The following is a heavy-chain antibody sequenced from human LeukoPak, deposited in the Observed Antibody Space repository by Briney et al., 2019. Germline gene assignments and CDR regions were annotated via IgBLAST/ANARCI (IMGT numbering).Heavy chain of an antibody. CDR1: GGSIRSYY. CDR3: ARSRRWLHFDY. J-gene: IGHJ4*02. CDR2: IYYSGST. Sequence: ESSETLSLTCTVSGGSIRSYYWSWIRQPPGKGLEWIGYIYYSGSTNYNPSLKSRVTISVDTSKNQFSLKLSSVTAADTAVYYCARSRRWLHFDYWGQGTLVTVSS. V-gene: IGHV4-59*01. D-gene: IGHD5-24*01.